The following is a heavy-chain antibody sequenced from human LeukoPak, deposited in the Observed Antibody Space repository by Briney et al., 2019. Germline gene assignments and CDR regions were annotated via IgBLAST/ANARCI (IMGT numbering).Heavy chain of an antibody. V-gene: IGHV3-23*01. CDR2: ISVGGGDT. J-gene: IGHJ4*02. CDR3: AKLNLGEMAYFDS. D-gene: IGHD3-16*01. CDR1: GFIFSSYV. Sequence: AGGSVRLSCAASGFIFSSYVIGWVRQAPGKGLEWVSSISVGGGDTFASDSVKGRFTITRENSKNTLYLQMTGLRVEDTAVYFCAKLNLGEMAYFDSWGQGTLVTVSS.